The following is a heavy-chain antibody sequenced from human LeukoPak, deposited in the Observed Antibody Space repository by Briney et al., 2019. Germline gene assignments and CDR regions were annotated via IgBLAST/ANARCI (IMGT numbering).Heavy chain of an antibody. J-gene: IGHJ4*02. V-gene: IGHV3-23*01. Sequence: GGSLRLSCAAYRFTFDDYAMSWVRQAPGKGLEWVSTISASGGTTYYADSVKGRFSISRDNFKNTLSLQMDRLRDADTAMYYCAKVPGGYGDVDYRGQGTLVTVSS. CDR2: ISASGGTT. CDR3: AKVPGGYGDVDY. CDR1: RFTFDDYA. D-gene: IGHD5-12*01.